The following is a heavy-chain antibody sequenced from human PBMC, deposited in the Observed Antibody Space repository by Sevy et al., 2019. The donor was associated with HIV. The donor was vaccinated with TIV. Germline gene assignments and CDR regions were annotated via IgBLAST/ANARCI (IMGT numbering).Heavy chain of an antibody. Sequence: GGSLRLSCAASGFTFSNYDLHWVRQAPGKGLDWVAVISHDGRYKNYADSVKVRFTISRDNRRNTLFLQMDSLRPDDTAVYFCARLVSCGGDCYYLDSWGQGALVTVSS. CDR1: GFTFSNYD. J-gene: IGHJ4*02. V-gene: IGHV3-30*03. D-gene: IGHD2-21*02. CDR3: ARLVSCGGDCYYLDS. CDR2: ISHDGRYK.